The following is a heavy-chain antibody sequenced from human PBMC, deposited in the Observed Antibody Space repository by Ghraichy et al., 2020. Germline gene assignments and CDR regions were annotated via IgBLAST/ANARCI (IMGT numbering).Heavy chain of an antibody. Sequence: SETLSLTCAVYGGSFSGYYWSWIRQPPGKGLEWIGEINHSGSTNYNPSLKSRVTISVDTSKNQFSLKLSSVTAADTAVYYCARGARPIAAAGPEAWYFDLWGRGTLVTVSS. D-gene: IGHD6-13*01. CDR3: ARGARPIAAAGPEAWYFDL. J-gene: IGHJ2*01. CDR2: INHSGST. CDR1: GGSFSGYY. V-gene: IGHV4-34*01.